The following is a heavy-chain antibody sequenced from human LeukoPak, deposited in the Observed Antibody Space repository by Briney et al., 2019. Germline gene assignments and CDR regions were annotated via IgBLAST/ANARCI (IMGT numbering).Heavy chain of an antibody. J-gene: IGHJ3*02. CDR3: ARELISGDWTWDI. D-gene: IGHD2-21*02. CDR2: IDPSGGST. Sequence: ASVKVSCKASGYTFTTYSINWVRQAPGQGLEWMGIIDPSGGSTTYAQKFQGRVTMTRDTSTSTVHMELSSLRSEDTAVYYCARELISGDWTWDIWGQGTMVTVSS. V-gene: IGHV1-46*01. CDR1: GYTFTTYS.